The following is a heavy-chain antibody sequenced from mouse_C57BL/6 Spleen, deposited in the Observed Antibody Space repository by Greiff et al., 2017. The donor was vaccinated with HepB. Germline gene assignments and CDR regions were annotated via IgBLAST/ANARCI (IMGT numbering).Heavy chain of an antibody. CDR1: GYTFTSYW. J-gene: IGHJ2*01. V-gene: IGHV1-50*01. CDR2: IDPSDSYT. CDR3: ARRDYGSSGGFDY. D-gene: IGHD1-1*01. Sequence: QVQLQQPGAELVKPGASVKLSCKASGYTFTSYWMQWVKQRPGQGLEWIGEIDPSDSYTNYNQKFKGKATLTVDTSSSTAYMQLSSLTSEDSAVYYCARRDYGSSGGFDYWGQGTTLTVSS.